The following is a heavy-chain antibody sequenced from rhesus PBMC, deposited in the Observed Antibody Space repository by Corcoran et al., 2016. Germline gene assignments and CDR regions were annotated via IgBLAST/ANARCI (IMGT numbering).Heavy chain of an antibody. CDR2: INSGGGST. Sequence: EVQLVESGGGLAKPGGSLRLSCAASGFTFSSYWMNWVRQTPGKGLEWISAINSGGGSTYYADSVKGRFTISRDNSKNTLSLQMNSLRAEDTAVYYCAKEGGDLPYGLDSWGQGVVVTVSS. CDR3: AKEGGDLPYGLDS. J-gene: IGHJ6*01. D-gene: IGHD3-34*01. V-gene: IGHV3S42*01. CDR1: GFTFSSYW.